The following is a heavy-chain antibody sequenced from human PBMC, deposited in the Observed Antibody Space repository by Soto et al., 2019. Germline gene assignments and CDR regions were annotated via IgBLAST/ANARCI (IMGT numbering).Heavy chain of an antibody. CDR3: ARDLINDCGDYGFDY. CDR2: ISAYNGNT. J-gene: IGHJ4*02. V-gene: IGHV1-18*01. CDR1: GYTFTSYG. Sequence: QVQLVQSGAEVKKPGASVKVSCKASGYTFTSYGISWVRQAPGQGLEWMGWISAYNGNTNYAQKLQGRVTMTTDTSTSTPYMELRSLRSDVTAVYYCARDLINDCGDYGFDYWGQGTLVSVCS. D-gene: IGHD4-17*01.